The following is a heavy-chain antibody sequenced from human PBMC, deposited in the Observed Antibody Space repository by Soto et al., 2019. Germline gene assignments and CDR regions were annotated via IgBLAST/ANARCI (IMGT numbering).Heavy chain of an antibody. D-gene: IGHD3-22*01. CDR3: VRDYYDSSGSDGMDV. Sequence: VGSLRLSCAASGFTFSSYSMNWVRQGPGKGLEWVSYISYSSSTIYYADSVKGRFTISRDNARNSLYLQMNSLRDEDTAVYYCVRDYYDSSGSDGMDVWGQGTTVTVSS. CDR2: ISYSSSTI. CDR1: GFTFSSYS. J-gene: IGHJ6*02. V-gene: IGHV3-48*02.